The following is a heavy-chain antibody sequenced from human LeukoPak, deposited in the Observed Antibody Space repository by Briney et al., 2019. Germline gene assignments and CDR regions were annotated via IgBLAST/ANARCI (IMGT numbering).Heavy chain of an antibody. CDR1: GYTFTSYY. CDR3: ARVRPKKSGSYYSSFDY. CDR2: INPSGGST. J-gene: IGHJ4*02. Sequence: GASVKVSCKASGYTFTSYYMHWVRQAPGQGLEWMGIINPSGGSTSYAQKFQGRITMTRDTSTSTVYMELSSLRSEDTAVYYCARVRPKKSGSYYSSFDYWGQGTLVTVSS. D-gene: IGHD1-26*01. V-gene: IGHV1-46*01.